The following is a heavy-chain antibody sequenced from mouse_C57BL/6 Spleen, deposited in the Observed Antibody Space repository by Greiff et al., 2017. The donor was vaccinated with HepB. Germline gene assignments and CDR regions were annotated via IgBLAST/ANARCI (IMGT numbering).Heavy chain of an antibody. CDR1: GYTFTSYW. CDR3: ARFSNYDYFDY. Sequence: QVQLQQPGAELVRPGSSVKLSCKASGYTFTSYWMHWVKQRPIQGLEWIGNIDPSDSETHYNQKFKDKATLTVDKSSSTAYMQLSSLTSEASAVYYCARFSNYDYFDYWGQGTTLTVSS. V-gene: IGHV1-52*01. J-gene: IGHJ2*01. CDR2: IDPSDSET. D-gene: IGHD2-5*01.